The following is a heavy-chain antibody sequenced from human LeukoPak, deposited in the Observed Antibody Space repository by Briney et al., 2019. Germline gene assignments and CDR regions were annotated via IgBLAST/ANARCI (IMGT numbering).Heavy chain of an antibody. D-gene: IGHD3-22*01. J-gene: IGHJ4*02. CDR3: ARVTTGGYYNC. CDR2: INPDGSEK. V-gene: IGHV3-7*03. CDR1: GFTFNNYW. Sequence: PGGSLRLSCATSGFTFNNYWMSWVRQALGKGLEWVANINPDGSEKYYVDSVKGRFTISRDNAKNSLYLQMNSLRDDDTAVYYCARVTTGGYYNCWGQGTLVTVSS.